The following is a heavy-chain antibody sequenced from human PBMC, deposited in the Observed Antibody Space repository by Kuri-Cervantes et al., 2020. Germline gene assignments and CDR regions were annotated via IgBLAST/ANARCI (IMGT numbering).Heavy chain of an antibody. J-gene: IGHJ4*02. CDR2: IYYTGST. V-gene: IGHV4-59*13. CDR3: ARGGFDLLSLHFDY. Sequence: SETLSLTCTVSGGSISSYYWSWIRQPPGKGLEWIGYIYYTGSTTHNPSLKSRVTISVDTSKNQISLKLSSVTAADTAVYYCARGGFDLLSLHFDYWGQGTLVTVSS. D-gene: IGHD3-10*01. CDR1: GGSISSYY.